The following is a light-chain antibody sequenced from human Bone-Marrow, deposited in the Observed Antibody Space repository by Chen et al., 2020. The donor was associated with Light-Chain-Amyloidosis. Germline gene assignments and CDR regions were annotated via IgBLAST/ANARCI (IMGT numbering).Light chain of an antibody. CDR3: QSYQGSSQGV. CDR1: SVSIATNY. Sequence: NFMLTQPHSVSESPGKTVIISCTRSSVSIATNYVQWYQQRPGSSPTTVIYEDDQRPSAVPDRFSGSVGRSSNSASLNSSGLKTEDEADYYCQSYQGSSQGVFGGGTKLTVL. V-gene: IGLV6-57*01. CDR2: EDD. J-gene: IGLJ3*02.